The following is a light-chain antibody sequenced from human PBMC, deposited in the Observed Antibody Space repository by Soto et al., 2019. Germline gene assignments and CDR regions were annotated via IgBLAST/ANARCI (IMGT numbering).Light chain of an antibody. CDR3: QQYSSYSLT. CDR1: QSIRNS. V-gene: IGKV1-5*01. CDR2: DAS. J-gene: IGKJ1*01. Sequence: DIQMTQSPSTLSASIGDRVTLTCRASQSIRNSLAWYQQKPGQAPRLPIFDASRLESGVPSRLSGGRSGTEFTLTISSLQPDDFATYYCQQYSSYSLTFGQGTKVEFK.